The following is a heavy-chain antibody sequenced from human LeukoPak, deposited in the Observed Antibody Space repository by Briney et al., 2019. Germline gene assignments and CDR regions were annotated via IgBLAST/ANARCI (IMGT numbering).Heavy chain of an antibody. J-gene: IGHJ4*02. D-gene: IGHD5-18*01. Sequence: GGSLRLSCAASGFTVSSNYMSWVRQAPGKGLEWVSVIYSGGSTYYADSVKGRFTISRDNSKNTLYLQMNSLRAEDTAVYYCARRGYSYGYNYFDYRGQGTLVTVSS. CDR3: ARRGYSYGYNYFDY. CDR2: IYSGGST. V-gene: IGHV3-66*01. CDR1: GFTVSSNY.